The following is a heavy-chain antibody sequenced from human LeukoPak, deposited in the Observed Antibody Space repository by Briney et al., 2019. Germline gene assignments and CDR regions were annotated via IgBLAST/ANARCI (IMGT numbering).Heavy chain of an antibody. D-gene: IGHD2-15*01. CDR2: ISSSGSTI. V-gene: IGHV3-48*03. Sequence: GGSLRLSCAASGFTFSSYEMNWVRQAPGKGLEWVSYISSSGSTIYYADSVKGRFTISRDNAKNSLYLQTNSLRVEDTAVYYCAREGRYCSGGSCYFDYWGQGTLVTVSS. CDR1: GFTFSSYE. J-gene: IGHJ4*02. CDR3: AREGRYCSGGSCYFDY.